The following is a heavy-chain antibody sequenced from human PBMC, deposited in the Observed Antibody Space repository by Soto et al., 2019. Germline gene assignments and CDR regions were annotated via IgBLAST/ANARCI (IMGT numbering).Heavy chain of an antibody. CDR2: ISAYNGNT. V-gene: IGHV1-18*01. CDR3: ASSVSGVTDAFDI. CDR1: GYTFTSYG. Sequence: GASVKVSCKASGYTFTSYGISWVRQAPGQGLEWMGWISAYNGNTNYAQKLQGRVTMTTDTSTSIAYMELRSLRSDDTAVYYCASSVSGVTDAFDIWGQGTMVTVSS. D-gene: IGHD4-4*01. J-gene: IGHJ3*02.